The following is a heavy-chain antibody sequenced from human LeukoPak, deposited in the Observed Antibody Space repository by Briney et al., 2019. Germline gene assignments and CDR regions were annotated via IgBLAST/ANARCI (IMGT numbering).Heavy chain of an antibody. Sequence: GGSLRLSCAASGFTFSSYGMHWVRQAPGKGLEWVAFIRYDGSNKYYADSVKGRFTISRDNSKNTLYLQMNSLRAEDTAVYYCAKTGAVQYHLDAFDIWGQGTMVTVSS. V-gene: IGHV3-30*02. CDR2: IRYDGSNK. J-gene: IGHJ3*02. D-gene: IGHD6-19*01. CDR1: GFTFSSYG. CDR3: AKTGAVQYHLDAFDI.